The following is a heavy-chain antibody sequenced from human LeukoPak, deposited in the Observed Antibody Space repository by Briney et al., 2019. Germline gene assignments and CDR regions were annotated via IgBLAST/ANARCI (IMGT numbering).Heavy chain of an antibody. V-gene: IGHV4-39*01. D-gene: IGHD3-9*01. CDR3: ARLFDGFDY. CDR1: GGSISSSNYY. J-gene: IGHJ4*02. CDR2: INYSGST. Sequence: SETLSLTCTVSGGSISSSNYYWGWIRQPPGKGLEWIGSINYSGSTYYNPSLKSRVTISVDTSRNQFSLKLSSVTAADTTVYYCARLFDGFDYWGQGSLVTVSS.